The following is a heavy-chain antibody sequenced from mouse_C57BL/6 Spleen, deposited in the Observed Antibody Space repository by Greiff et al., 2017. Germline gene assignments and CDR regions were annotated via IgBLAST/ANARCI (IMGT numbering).Heavy chain of an antibody. D-gene: IGHD2-3*01. CDR1: GFSFNTYA. Sequence: EVQLVESGGGLVQPKGSLKLSCAASGFSFNTYAMNWVRQAPGKGLEWVARIRSKSNNYATYYADSVKDRFTISRDDSESMLYLQMNNLKTEDTAMYYCVRQGDGYYGWFAYWGQGTLVTVSA. J-gene: IGHJ3*01. CDR3: VRQGDGYYGWFAY. V-gene: IGHV10-1*01. CDR2: IRSKSNNYAT.